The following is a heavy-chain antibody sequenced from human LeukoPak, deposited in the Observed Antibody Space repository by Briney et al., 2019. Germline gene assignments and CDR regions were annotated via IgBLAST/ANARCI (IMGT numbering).Heavy chain of an antibody. CDR2: ISAYNGNT. V-gene: IGHV1-18*01. CDR3: ARDRGSSQWLATFDY. CDR1: GYTFTSYG. Sequence: ASVKVSCKASGYTFTSYGISWVRQAPGQGLEWMGWISAYNGNTNYAQKFQGRVTITADESTSTAYMELSSLRSEDTAVYYCARDRGSSQWLATFDYWGQGTLVTVSS. J-gene: IGHJ4*02. D-gene: IGHD6-19*01.